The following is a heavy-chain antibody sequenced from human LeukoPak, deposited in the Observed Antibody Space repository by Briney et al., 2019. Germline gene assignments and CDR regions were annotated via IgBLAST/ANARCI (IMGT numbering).Heavy chain of an antibody. CDR1: GGTFSSYA. CDR3: ARTIVGTIGGGGYYFDY. Sequence: SVKVSCTASGGTFSSYAISWVRQAPGRGLEWMGGIIPIFGTANYAQKFQGRVTITADESTSTAYMELSSLRSEDTAVYYCARTIVGTIGGGGYYFDYWGQGTLVTVSS. V-gene: IGHV1-69*01. CDR2: IIPIFGTA. J-gene: IGHJ4*02. D-gene: IGHD1-26*01.